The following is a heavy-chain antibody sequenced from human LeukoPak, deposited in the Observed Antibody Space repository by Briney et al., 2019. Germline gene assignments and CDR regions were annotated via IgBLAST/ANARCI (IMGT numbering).Heavy chain of an antibody. CDR1: GFTFRNFA. D-gene: IGHD2-15*01. J-gene: IGHJ4*02. CDR3: AKDQYSLSAGGFDY. Sequence: GGSLRLSCAASGFTFRNFAMSWVRHPPGKGLEWVSTISNGGGYTYYADSVKGRFTISRDNSENTLYLQMNSLRADDAAVYYCAKDQYSLSAGGFDYWGQGTLVTVSS. CDR2: ISNGGGYT. V-gene: IGHV3-23*01.